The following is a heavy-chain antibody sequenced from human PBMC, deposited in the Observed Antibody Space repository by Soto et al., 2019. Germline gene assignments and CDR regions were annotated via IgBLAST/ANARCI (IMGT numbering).Heavy chain of an antibody. V-gene: IGHV4-59*12. CDR1: GGSISTYY. J-gene: IGHJ4*02. Sequence: PSETLSLTCTVSGGSISTYYWSWIRQPPGKGLEWIGYIYYSGSTNYNPSLKSRVTISVDTSKNQFSLKLSSVTAADTAVYYCARYGSGSYSPYYFDYWGQGTLVTV. D-gene: IGHD3-10*01. CDR2: IYYSGST. CDR3: ARYGSGSYSPYYFDY.